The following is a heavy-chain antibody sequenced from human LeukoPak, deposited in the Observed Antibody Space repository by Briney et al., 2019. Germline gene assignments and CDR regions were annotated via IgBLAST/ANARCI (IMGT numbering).Heavy chain of an antibody. CDR3: TISAPGKRYFDT. J-gene: IGHJ4*02. CDR1: GFTFSNFW. D-gene: IGHD3-10*01. CDR2: INTDGSRT. V-gene: IGHV3-74*03. Sequence: GGSLRLSCAVSGFTFSNFWMYWVRQAPGEGLVCVSCINTDGSRTSYADSVTGRFTISRDDAKNSLYLQINRLRTENTAVYYCTISAPGKRYFDTWGQGTLVTVSS.